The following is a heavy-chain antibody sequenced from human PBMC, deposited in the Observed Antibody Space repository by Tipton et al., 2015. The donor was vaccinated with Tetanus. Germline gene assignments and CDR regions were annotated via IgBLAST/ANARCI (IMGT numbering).Heavy chain of an antibody. D-gene: IGHD6-13*01. Sequence: SLRLSCAASGFTFSSYAMSWVRQAPGKGLEWVSAISGSGGSTYYADSVKGRFTISRDNSKNTLYLQMNSLRAEDTAVYYCAKTHSSSWSLRGRYYFDYWGQGTLVTVSS. CDR1: GFTFSSYA. CDR2: ISGSGGST. V-gene: IGHV3-23*01. CDR3: AKTHSSSWSLRGRYYFDY. J-gene: IGHJ4*02.